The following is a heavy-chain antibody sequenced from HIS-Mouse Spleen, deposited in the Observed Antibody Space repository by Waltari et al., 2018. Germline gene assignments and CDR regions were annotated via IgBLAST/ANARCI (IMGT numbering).Heavy chain of an antibody. V-gene: IGHV3-15*01. D-gene: IGHD1-26*01. Sequence: EVQLVESGGGWVKPGGSLRLSCAASGFTVSNDGRTGVRQAPGKGLEWVGRIKSKTDGGTTDYAAPVKGRFTISRDDSKNTLYLQMNSLKTEDTAVYYCSSYSGSVGGYYYYYYGMDVWGQGTTVTVSS. CDR3: SSYSGSVGGYYYYYYGMDV. J-gene: IGHJ6*02. CDR2: IKSKTDGGTT. CDR1: GFTVSNDG.